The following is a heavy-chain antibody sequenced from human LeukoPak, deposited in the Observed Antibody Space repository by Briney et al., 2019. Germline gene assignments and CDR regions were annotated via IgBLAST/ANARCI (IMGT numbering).Heavy chain of an antibody. CDR1: GFSFSSYA. J-gene: IGHJ4*02. V-gene: IGHV3-23*01. CDR2: ISGSGGST. CDR3: AIDQRGPLFDY. D-gene: IGHD6-25*01. Sequence: GGSLRHSCAASGFSFSSYAMSWVRQAPGKGLEWVSGISGSGGSTYYADSVKGRFTISRDNSKNTLYLQMNSLRAEDTAVYYCAIDQRGPLFDYWGQGTLVTVSS.